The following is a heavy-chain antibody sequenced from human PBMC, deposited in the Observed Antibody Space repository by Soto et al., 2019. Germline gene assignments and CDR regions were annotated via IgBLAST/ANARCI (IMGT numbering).Heavy chain of an antibody. D-gene: IGHD3-16*01. CDR3: ASSGGPEGDWFDP. Sequence: SETLSLTCAVYGGSFSGYYWSWIRQRPGEGLEWIGFFYYSGITDYNPSLKTRITISADTPRNQFFLNLYSVTAADTAMYFCASSGGPEGDWFDPWGQGIPVTVSS. V-gene: IGHV4-34*09. CDR2: FYYSGIT. J-gene: IGHJ5*02. CDR1: GGSFSGYY.